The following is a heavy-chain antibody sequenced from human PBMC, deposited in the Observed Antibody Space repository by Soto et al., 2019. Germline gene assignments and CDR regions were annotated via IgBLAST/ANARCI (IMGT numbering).Heavy chain of an antibody. V-gene: IGHV3-21*01. D-gene: IGHD3-9*01. J-gene: IGHJ6*02. CDR3: ARDDVLTGYRYYYYGIDV. CDR1: GFTFSSYS. Sequence: EVQLVESGGGLVKPGGSLRLSCAASGFTFSSYSMNWVRQAPGKGLEWVSSISSSSSYIYYADSVKGRFTISRDNAKNSLYLQMNSLRAEDTAVYYCARDDVLTGYRYYYYGIDVWGQGTTVTVSS. CDR2: ISSSSSYI.